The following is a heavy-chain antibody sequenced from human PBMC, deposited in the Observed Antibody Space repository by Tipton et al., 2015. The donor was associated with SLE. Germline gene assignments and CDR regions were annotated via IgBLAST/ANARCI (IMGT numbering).Heavy chain of an antibody. Sequence: SLRPSCAASGFTFSSYAMSWVRQAPGKGLEWVSAISGSGGSTYYADSVKGRFTISRDNSKNTLYLQMNSLRAEDTAVYYRANHKDARIIGWFDPWGQGTLVTVSS. V-gene: IGHV3-23*01. CDR3: ANHKDARIIGWFDP. D-gene: IGHD2-15*01. CDR2: ISGSGGST. CDR1: GFTFSSYA. J-gene: IGHJ5*02.